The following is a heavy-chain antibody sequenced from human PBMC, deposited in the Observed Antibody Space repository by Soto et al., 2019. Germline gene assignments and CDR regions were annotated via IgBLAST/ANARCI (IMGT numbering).Heavy chain of an antibody. CDR3: ARPSGSYLYYFDY. CDR2: IYYSGGT. D-gene: IGHD1-26*01. J-gene: IGHJ4*02. CDR1: GGSISSSYYY. Sequence: QLQLQESGPGLVKPSETLSLTCTVSGGSISSSYYYWGWIRQPPGKGLEWIGIIYYSGGTYYSPSLKSRVTMSVDTSKNQFSLKLSSVTAADTAVYYCARPSGSYLYYFDYWGQGTLVTVSS. V-gene: IGHV4-39*01.